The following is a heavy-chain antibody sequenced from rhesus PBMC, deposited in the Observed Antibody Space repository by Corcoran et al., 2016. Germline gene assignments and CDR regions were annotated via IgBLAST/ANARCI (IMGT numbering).Heavy chain of an antibody. CDR3: ARRQMAASGTWYFDY. CDR1: GASVGHNY. V-gene: IGHV4S11*01. CDR2: IYGTGSST. D-gene: IGHD6-31*01. Sequence: QLQLQESGPGLVKPSETLSLTCAVSGASVGHNYWGCSRQAPGQGLEWIGYIYGTGSSTDYNPSLKSRVTLSGDTSKNQLSLKLSSVTAADTAVYYCARRQMAASGTWYFDYWGQGVLVTVSS. J-gene: IGHJ4*01.